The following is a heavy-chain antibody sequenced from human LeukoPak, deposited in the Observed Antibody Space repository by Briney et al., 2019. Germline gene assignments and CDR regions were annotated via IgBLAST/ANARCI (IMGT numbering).Heavy chain of an antibody. CDR1: GGSISSYY. CDR2: IYYSGST. D-gene: IGHD3-10*01. J-gene: IGHJ4*02. CDR3: ARGEGSGSYYSYFDY. Sequence: SETLSLTCTVSGGSISSYYWSWIRQPPGKGLGWIVYIYYSGSTNYNPSLKSRVTISIDTSKNQFSLKLSSVTAADTAVYYCARGEGSGSYYSYFDYWGQGTLVTVSS. V-gene: IGHV4-59*01.